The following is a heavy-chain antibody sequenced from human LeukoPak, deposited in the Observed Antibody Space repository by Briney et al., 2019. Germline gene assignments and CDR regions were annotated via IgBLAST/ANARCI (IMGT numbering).Heavy chain of an antibody. CDR3: ARLDIVATIFDY. CDR2: IYYSGRT. J-gene: IGHJ4*02. V-gene: IGHV4-39*01. D-gene: IGHD5-12*01. Sequence: SETLSLTCTVSGGSISSSSYYWGWIRQPPGRGLEWIGSIYYSGRTYYNPSLKSRVTISVDTSKNQFSLKLSSVTAADTAVYYCARLDIVATIFDYWGQGTLVTVSS. CDR1: GGSISSSSYY.